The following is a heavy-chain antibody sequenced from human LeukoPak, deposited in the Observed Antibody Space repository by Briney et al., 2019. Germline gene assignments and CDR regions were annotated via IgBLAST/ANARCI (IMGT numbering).Heavy chain of an antibody. CDR2: TYYRSKRYT. V-gene: IGHV6-1*01. J-gene: IGHJ4*02. CDR1: GDSVSSNSAT. CDR3: GRGFGYHFDY. Sequence: TSQTLSLTCAISGDSVSSNSATYNWIRQSPSRGLEWLGRTYYRSKRYTHYAISVKSRITINPDTSKNQFSLQLNSVTPDDTAVYYCGRGFGYHFDYWGQGTLVTVSS. D-gene: IGHD5-18*01.